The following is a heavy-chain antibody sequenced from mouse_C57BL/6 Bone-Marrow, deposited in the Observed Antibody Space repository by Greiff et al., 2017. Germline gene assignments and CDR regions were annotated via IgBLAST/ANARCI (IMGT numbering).Heavy chain of an antibody. CDR2: IWGVGST. CDR3: ASATDGYRFAY. Sequence: QVHVKQSGPGLVAPSQSLSITCTVSGFSLTSYGVDWVRQSPGKGLEWLGVIWGVGSTNYNSALKSRLSISKDNSKSQVFLKMNSLQTDDTAMYYCASATDGYRFAYWGQGTRVTVSA. CDR1: GFSLTSYG. J-gene: IGHJ3*01. V-gene: IGHV2-6*01. D-gene: IGHD2-3*01.